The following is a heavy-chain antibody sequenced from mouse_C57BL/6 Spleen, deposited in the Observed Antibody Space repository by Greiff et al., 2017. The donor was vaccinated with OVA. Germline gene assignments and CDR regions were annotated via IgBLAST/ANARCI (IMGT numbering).Heavy chain of an antibody. J-gene: IGHJ3*01. V-gene: IGHV1-81*01. CDR2: IYPRSGNT. CDR1: GYTFTSYG. Sequence: VQLQQSGAELARPGASVKLSCKASGYTFTSYGISWVKQRTGQGLEWIGEIYPRSGNTYYNEKFKGKATLTADKSSSTAYMELRRLTSEDSAVDVCAGSALYGKDEGFADWGQGTLVTVAA. D-gene: IGHD2-10*02. CDR3: AGSALYGKDEGFAD.